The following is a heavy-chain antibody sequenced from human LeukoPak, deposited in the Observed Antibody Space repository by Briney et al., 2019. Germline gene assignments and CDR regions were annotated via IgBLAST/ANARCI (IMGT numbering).Heavy chain of an antibody. D-gene: IGHD3-22*01. V-gene: IGHV3-21*01. Sequence: GGSLRLSCAVSGFTFSNYAMSWVRQAPGKGLEWVSSISSSSSYIYYADSVKGRFTISRDNAKNSLYLQMNSLRAEDTAVYYCARDRDYYDSSGSPDAFDIWGQGTMVTVSS. CDR2: ISSSSSYI. CDR1: GFTFSNYA. J-gene: IGHJ3*02. CDR3: ARDRDYYDSSGSPDAFDI.